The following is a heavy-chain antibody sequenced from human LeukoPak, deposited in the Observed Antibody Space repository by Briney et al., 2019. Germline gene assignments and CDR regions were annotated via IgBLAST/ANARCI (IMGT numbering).Heavy chain of an antibody. CDR1: GGTFSSYA. V-gene: IGHV1-69*13. CDR3: ARDRLRFLEWLSTHSDYYYYMDV. J-gene: IGHJ6*03. CDR2: IIPIFGTA. Sequence: SVRVSCKASGGTFSSYAISWVRQAPGQGLEWMGGIIPIFGTANYTQKFQGRVTITADESTSTAYMELSSLRSEDTAVYYCARDRLRFLEWLSTHSDYYYYMDVWGKGTTVTVSS. D-gene: IGHD3-3*01.